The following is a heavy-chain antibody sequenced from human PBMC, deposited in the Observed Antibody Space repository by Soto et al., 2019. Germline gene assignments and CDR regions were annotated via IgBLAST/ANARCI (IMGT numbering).Heavy chain of an antibody. Sequence: QVQLVESGGGVVQPGRSLRLSCAASGFTFSSYAMHWVRQAPGKGLEWVAVISYDGSNKYYADSVKGRFTISRDNSKNTLYLQMNSLRAEDTAVYYCAXXXXWLVWGNTGSYYF. CDR3: AXXXXWLVWGNTGSYYF. CDR1: GFTFSSYA. V-gene: IGHV3-30-3*01. CDR2: ISYDGSNK. J-gene: IGHJ4*01. D-gene: IGHD6-19*01.